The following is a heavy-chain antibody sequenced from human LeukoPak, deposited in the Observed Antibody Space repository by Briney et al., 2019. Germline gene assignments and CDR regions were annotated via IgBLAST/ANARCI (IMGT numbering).Heavy chain of an antibody. V-gene: IGHV1-46*01. CDR1: GYTFTGYY. D-gene: IGHD6-13*01. Sequence: EASVKVSCKASGYTFTGYYMHWVRQAPGQGLEWMGIINPSGGSTNYAQKFQGRVTMTRDTSTSTVYMELSSLRSEDTAVYYCARGPKPGIAAAGGAFDIWGQGTMVTVSS. CDR2: INPSGGST. J-gene: IGHJ3*02. CDR3: ARGPKPGIAAAGGAFDI.